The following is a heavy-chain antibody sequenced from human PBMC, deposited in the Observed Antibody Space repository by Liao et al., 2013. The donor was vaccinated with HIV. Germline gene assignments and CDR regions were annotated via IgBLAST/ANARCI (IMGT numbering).Heavy chain of an antibody. J-gene: IGHJ3*01. D-gene: IGHD3-3*01. CDR1: GDSTRYQY. CDR2: METSGAT. V-gene: IGHV4-4*07. Sequence: QAQLQESGPRLVRPSETLSLICTVSGDSTRYQYWSWFRQPAGKGLEWIGRMETSGATSFSPSLRSRLTMSIDMSKNWFSLRLNSVTAADTALYYCAARFTISGVAIPHALDVWGQGTMVAVSS. CDR3: AARFTISGVAIPHALDV.